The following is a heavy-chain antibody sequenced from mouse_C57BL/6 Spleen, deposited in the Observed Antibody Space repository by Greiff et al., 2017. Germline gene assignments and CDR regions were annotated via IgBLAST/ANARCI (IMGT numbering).Heavy chain of an antibody. CDR3: ARSGATVAPGY. J-gene: IGHJ2*01. V-gene: IGHV1-80*01. D-gene: IGHD1-1*01. Sequence: LQESGAELVKPGASVKISCKASGYAFSSYWMNWVKQRPGKGLEWIGQIYPGDGDTNYNGKFKGKATLTADKSSSTAYMQLSSLTSEDSAVYFCARSGATVAPGYWGQGTTLTVSS. CDR1: GYAFSSYW. CDR2: IYPGDGDT.